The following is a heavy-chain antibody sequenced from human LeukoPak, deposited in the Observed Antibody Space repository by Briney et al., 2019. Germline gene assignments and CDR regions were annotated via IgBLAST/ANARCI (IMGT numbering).Heavy chain of an antibody. CDR2: IYTSGST. CDR3: AREGATFGGFIVRGYYFEY. D-gene: IGHD3-16*02. CDR1: GGSISSGSYY. Sequence: SQTLSLTCTVSGGSISSGSYYWSWIRQPAGKGLEWIGRIYTSGSTNYNPSLKSRVTISVDTSKNQFSLKLSSVTAADTAVHYCAREGATFGGFIVRGYYFEYWGQGTLVTVSS. J-gene: IGHJ4*02. V-gene: IGHV4-61*02.